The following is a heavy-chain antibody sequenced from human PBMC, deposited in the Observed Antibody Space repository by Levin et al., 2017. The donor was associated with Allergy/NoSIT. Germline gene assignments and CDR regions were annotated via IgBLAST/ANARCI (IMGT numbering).Heavy chain of an antibody. CDR2: IYVTGST. Sequence: LRLSCSVSGDSISRGFYYWSWIRQPAGEGLEWIGRIYVTGSTTYSPSLKSRVTISLDRSNDQVSLKINSVTAADTAVYYCARDLEGFSGYKPYCYTDVWGKGTTVTVSS. J-gene: IGHJ6*03. D-gene: IGHD5-12*01. V-gene: IGHV4-61*02. CDR3: ARDLEGFSGYKPYCYTDV. CDR1: GDSISRGFYY.